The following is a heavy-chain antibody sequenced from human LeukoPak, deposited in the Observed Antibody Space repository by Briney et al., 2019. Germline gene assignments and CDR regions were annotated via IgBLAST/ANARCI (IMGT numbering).Heavy chain of an antibody. Sequence: PGGSLRLSCAASGFTFSSYAMSWVRQAPGKGLEWVSAISGSGGSTYYADSVKGRFTISRDNSKNTLYLQMNSLRAEDTAVYYCAKSYVRGQWLAKFDYWGQGTLVTVSS. CDR2: ISGSGGST. CDR3: AKSYVRGQWLAKFDY. V-gene: IGHV3-23*01. D-gene: IGHD6-19*01. J-gene: IGHJ4*02. CDR1: GFTFSSYA.